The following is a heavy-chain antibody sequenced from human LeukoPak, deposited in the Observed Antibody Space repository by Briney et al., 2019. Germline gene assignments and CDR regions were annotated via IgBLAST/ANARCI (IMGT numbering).Heavy chain of an antibody. D-gene: IGHD5-18*01. Sequence: GGSLRLSCAASGFTVSSNYMSWVRQAPGKGLEWVSVIYSGGSTYYADSVKGRFAISRDNSKNTLYLQMNSLRAEDTAVYYCARDKGPWIPLGYFDLWGRGTLVTVSS. J-gene: IGHJ2*01. CDR2: IYSGGST. V-gene: IGHV3-53*01. CDR1: GFTVSSNY. CDR3: ARDKGPWIPLGYFDL.